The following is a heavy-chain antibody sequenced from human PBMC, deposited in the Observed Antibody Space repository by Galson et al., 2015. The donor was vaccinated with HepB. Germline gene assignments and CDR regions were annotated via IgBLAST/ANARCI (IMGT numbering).Heavy chain of an antibody. CDR2: ISSSSSYI. D-gene: IGHD5-24*01. J-gene: IGHJ4*02. V-gene: IGHV3-21*01. CDR3: ARDRGRDGSDTDY. CDR1: GFTFSSYS. Sequence: SLRLSCAASGFTFSSYSMNWVRQAPGKGLEWVSSISSSSSYIYYADSVKGRFTISRDNAKNSLYLQMNSLRAEDTAVYYCARDRGRDGSDTDYWGQGTLVTVSS.